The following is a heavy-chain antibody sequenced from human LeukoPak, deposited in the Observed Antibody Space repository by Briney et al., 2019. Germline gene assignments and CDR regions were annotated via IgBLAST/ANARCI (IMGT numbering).Heavy chain of an antibody. Sequence: GGSLRLSCAASGFTFSSYGMHWVRQAPGKGLEWVAVISYDGSNKYYADSVKGRFTISRDNSKTTLYLQMNSLRAEDTAVYYCAKDQEGGSYPLDYWGQGTLVTVSS. J-gene: IGHJ4*02. V-gene: IGHV3-30*18. CDR2: ISYDGSNK. CDR3: AKDQEGGSYPLDY. CDR1: GFTFSSYG. D-gene: IGHD1-26*01.